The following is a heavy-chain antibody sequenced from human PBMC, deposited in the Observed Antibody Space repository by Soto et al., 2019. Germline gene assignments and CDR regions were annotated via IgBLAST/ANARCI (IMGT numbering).Heavy chain of an antibody. Sequence: GESLKISCKGSGYSFTSYWISWVRQMPGKGLEWMGRIDPSDSYTNYSPSFQGHVTISADKSISTAYLQWSSLKASDTAMYYCARGGSVVQPHYYGMDVWGQGTTVTVSS. CDR2: IDPSDSYT. V-gene: IGHV5-10-1*01. CDR1: GYSFTSYW. J-gene: IGHJ6*02. CDR3: ARGGSVVQPHYYGMDV. D-gene: IGHD1-1*01.